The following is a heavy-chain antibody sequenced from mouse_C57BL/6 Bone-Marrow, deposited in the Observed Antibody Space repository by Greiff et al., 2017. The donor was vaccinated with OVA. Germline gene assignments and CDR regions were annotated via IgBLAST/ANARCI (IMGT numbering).Heavy chain of an antibody. Sequence: EVQLVESGGDLVKPGGSLKLSCAASGFTFSSYGMSWVRQTPDKRLEWVATISSGGSYTYYPDSVKGRFTISRDNAKNTLYLQMSSLKSEDTAMYYCARLQLTGDAMDYWGQGTSVTVSS. J-gene: IGHJ4*01. D-gene: IGHD4-1*01. V-gene: IGHV5-6*01. CDR1: GFTFSSYG. CDR3: ARLQLTGDAMDY. CDR2: ISSGGSYT.